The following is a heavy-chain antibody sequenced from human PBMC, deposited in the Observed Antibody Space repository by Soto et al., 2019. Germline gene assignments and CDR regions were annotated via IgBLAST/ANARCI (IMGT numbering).Heavy chain of an antibody. CDR1: GFTFNSYG. CDR3: SKDRDGLQGLVDSSFCFDY. J-gene: IGHJ4*02. V-gene: IGHV3-30*18. Sequence: QVQLVESGGGVVQPGRSLRLSCAASGFTFNSYGMHWVRQAPGKGLEWVAVVSYDGSDKYYADSVKGRFTISRHNSNHTLYLQMNSLRAEDTAVYYCSKDRDGLQGLVDSSFCFDYWGQGTLVTVSS. CDR2: VSYDGSDK. D-gene: IGHD3-16*02.